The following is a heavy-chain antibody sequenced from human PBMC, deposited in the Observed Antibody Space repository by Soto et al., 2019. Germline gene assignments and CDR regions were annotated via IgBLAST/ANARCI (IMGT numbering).Heavy chain of an antibody. V-gene: IGHV3-33*01. CDR1: GFTFSSYG. D-gene: IGHD4-17*01. CDR2: IWYDGSNK. J-gene: IGHJ6*02. CDR3: ARRVGDYVDYYYYGMDV. Sequence: GGSLRLSCAASGFTFSSYGMHWVRQAPGKGLEWVAVIWYDGSNKYYADSVKGRFTISRDNSKNTLYLQMNSLRAEDAAVYYCARRVGDYVDYYYYGMDVWGQGTMVTVSS.